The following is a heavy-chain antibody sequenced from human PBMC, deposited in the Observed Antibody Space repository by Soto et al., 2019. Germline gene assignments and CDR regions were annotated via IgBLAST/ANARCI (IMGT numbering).Heavy chain of an antibody. D-gene: IGHD3-10*01. Sequence: EVQLLESGGGLVQPGGSLRLSCAASGFTFSTYAMTWVRQAPGKGLEWVSGIVGNGGATYYADSVKGLFSISRDNSKNTLYLQMNSLRPEDTAVYYCATDYYYDSGSHWGQGTLVIVSA. V-gene: IGHV3-23*01. J-gene: IGHJ4*02. CDR2: IVGNGGAT. CDR3: ATDYYYDSGSH. CDR1: GFTFSTYA.